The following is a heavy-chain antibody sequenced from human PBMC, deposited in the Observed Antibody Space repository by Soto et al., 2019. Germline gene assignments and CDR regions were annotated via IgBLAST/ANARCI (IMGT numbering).Heavy chain of an antibody. V-gene: IGHV4-28*01. CDR1: GYSISSSNW. J-gene: IGHJ4*02. CDR3: ARREIQGPIDY. CDR2: IYYSGTT. D-gene: IGHD1-26*01. Sequence: GQRQESGPGLVKPSDTLSLTCAVSGYSISSSNWWGWIRQPPGKGLEWIGYIYYSGTTYYNPSLKSRVTMSVDTSKNQFSLKLTSVTAVDTAVYYCARREIQGPIDYWGQGTLVTVSS.